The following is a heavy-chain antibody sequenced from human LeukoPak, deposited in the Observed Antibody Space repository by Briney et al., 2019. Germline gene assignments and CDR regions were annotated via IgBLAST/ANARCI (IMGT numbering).Heavy chain of an antibody. Sequence: SETLSLTCAVYGGSFSGYYWSWIRQPPGKGLEWIGEINHSGSTNYNPSLKSRVTISADTSKNQFSLKLSSVTAADTAVYYCAGARDYGDYEGAFDIWGQGTMVTVSS. V-gene: IGHV4-34*01. CDR3: AGARDYGDYEGAFDI. CDR1: GGSFSGYY. J-gene: IGHJ3*02. D-gene: IGHD4-17*01. CDR2: INHSGST.